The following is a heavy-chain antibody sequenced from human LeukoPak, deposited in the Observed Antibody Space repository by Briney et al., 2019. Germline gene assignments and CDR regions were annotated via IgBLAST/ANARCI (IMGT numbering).Heavy chain of an antibody. CDR1: GFTFSSYW. V-gene: IGHV3-7*03. Sequence: GGSLRLSYAASGFTFSSYWMSWVRQAPGKGLEWVANIKQDGSEKYYVDSVKGRFTISRDNAKNSLYLQMNSLRAKDTAVYYCARVPPRGDYFDYWGQGTLVTVSS. J-gene: IGHJ4*02. CDR3: ARVPPRGDYFDY. D-gene: IGHD3-16*01. CDR2: IKQDGSEK.